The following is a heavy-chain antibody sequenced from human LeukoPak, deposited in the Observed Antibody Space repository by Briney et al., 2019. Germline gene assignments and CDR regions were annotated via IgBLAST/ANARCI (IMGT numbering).Heavy chain of an antibody. Sequence: ASVKVSCKASGGTFSSYAISWVRQAPGQGLEWMGGIIPIFGTANYAQKFQGRVTITADESTSTAYMELSGLRSGDTAVYYCASGVYYYYMDVWGKGTTVTVSS. CDR3: ASGVYYYYMDV. D-gene: IGHD2-8*01. CDR2: IIPIFGTA. V-gene: IGHV1-69*13. CDR1: GGTFSSYA. J-gene: IGHJ6*03.